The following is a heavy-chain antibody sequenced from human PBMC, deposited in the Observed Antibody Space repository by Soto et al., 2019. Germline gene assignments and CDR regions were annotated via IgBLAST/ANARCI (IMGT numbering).Heavy chain of an antibody. CDR3: ARGGGYNWNYFCWFDP. J-gene: IGHJ5*02. V-gene: IGHV4-34*01. CDR2: INHSGST. Sequence: QVQLQQWGAGLLKPSETLSLTCAVYGGSFSGYYWSWIRQPPGKGLEWIGEINHSGSTNYNPSLKSRVTISVDTSKNLFSLKLSSVTAADTAVYYCARGGGYNWNYFCWFDPWGQGTLVTVSS. CDR1: GGSFSGYY. D-gene: IGHD1-7*01.